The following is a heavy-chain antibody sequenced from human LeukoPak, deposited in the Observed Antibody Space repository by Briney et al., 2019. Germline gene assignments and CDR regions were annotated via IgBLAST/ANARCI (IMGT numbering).Heavy chain of an antibody. V-gene: IGHV4-59*01. Sequence: SETLSLTRTVSGGSISRYYRSWIRQPPRKGLEWSGHIYYSGSTNYNPSLKSRVTISVDTSKNQFSLKLSSVTAADTAVYYCARSEEDYDILTGYYLASGMDVWGKGTTVTVSS. J-gene: IGHJ6*04. CDR1: GGSISRYY. D-gene: IGHD3-9*01. CDR3: ARSEEDYDILTGYYLASGMDV. CDR2: IYYSGST.